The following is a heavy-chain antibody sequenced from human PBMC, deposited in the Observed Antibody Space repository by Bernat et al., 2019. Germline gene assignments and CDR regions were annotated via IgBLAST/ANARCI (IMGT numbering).Heavy chain of an antibody. V-gene: IGHV3-7*03. J-gene: IGHJ6*02. CDR1: GFTFSSYW. Sequence: EVQLVESGGGLVQPGGSLRLSCAASGFTFSSYWMSWVRQAPGKGLEWVANIKQDGREKYYVDSVKGRFTISRDNAKNSLYLQMNSLRAEDTAVYYCARDEGDVGSSQGYYYYYGMDVWGQGTTVTVSS. CDR3: ARDEGDVGSSQGYYYYYGMDV. CDR2: IKQDGREK. D-gene: IGHD6-13*01.